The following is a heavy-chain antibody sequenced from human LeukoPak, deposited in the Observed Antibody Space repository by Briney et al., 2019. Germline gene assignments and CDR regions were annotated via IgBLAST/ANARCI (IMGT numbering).Heavy chain of an antibody. CDR3: VRYGPRNYFDY. Sequence: GGSLRLSCAASGLTFSNVWMSWVRQAPGKGLEWVDRIKSKTDGGTTDYAAPVKGRFTISTDDSKNTLHLQMNSLKTEDTAVYYCVRYGPRNYFDYWGQGTLVTVSS. J-gene: IGHJ4*02. V-gene: IGHV3-15*01. D-gene: IGHD4-17*01. CDR1: GLTFSNVW. CDR2: IKSKTDGGTT.